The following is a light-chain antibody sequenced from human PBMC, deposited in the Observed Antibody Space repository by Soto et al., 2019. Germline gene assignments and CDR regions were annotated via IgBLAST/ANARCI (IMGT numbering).Light chain of an antibody. J-gene: IGKJ4*01. CDR1: QSVSSN. Sequence: EIVMTQSPASLSVSPGERETLSCRASQSVSSNLAWYQQKPGQAPRLLIYGASTRATGIPARFSGSGSGTEFTLTISSLQSEDFAVYYCQQYNNWPPLTFGGGTKVGIK. CDR3: QQYNNWPPLT. V-gene: IGKV3-15*01. CDR2: GAS.